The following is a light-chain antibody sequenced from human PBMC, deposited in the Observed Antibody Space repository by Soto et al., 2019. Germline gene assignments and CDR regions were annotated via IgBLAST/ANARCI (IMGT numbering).Light chain of an antibody. CDR3: CSHAGSRAV. J-gene: IGLJ1*01. V-gene: IGLV2-23*01. Sequence: QSVLNQPASVSGSPGQPITISCTGTSSDVGSYNLVSWYQQHPGKAPKLMIYEDTKRPSGISDRFSGSKSGNTASLTISGLQAEDEADYSCCSHAGSRAVSGSGTKVTVL. CDR1: SSDVGSYNL. CDR2: EDT.